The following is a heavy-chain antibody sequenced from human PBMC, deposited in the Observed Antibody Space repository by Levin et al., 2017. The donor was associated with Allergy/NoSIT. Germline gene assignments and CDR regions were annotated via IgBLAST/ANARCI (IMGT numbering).Heavy chain of an antibody. D-gene: IGHD3-3*01. V-gene: IGHV3-21*01. CDR1: GFTFSSYA. Sequence: TSGGSLRLSCAASGFTFSSYAMNWVRQAPGKGLEWVSSIGSRNAYIYYADSVRGRFTISRDNAKNSLYLQLNSLRAEDTAVYYCARDMETFDFWSASEYWGQGTLVTVSS. CDR2: IGSRNAYI. J-gene: IGHJ4*02. CDR3: ARDMETFDFWSASEY.